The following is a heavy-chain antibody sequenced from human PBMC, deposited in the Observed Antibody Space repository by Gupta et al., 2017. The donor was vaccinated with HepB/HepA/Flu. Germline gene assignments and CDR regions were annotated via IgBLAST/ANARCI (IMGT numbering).Heavy chain of an antibody. J-gene: IGHJ6*03. CDR3: AKDLYFWSAMDV. CDR2: IGTDLKT. CDR1: GFTFNGNA. V-gene: IGHV3-23*01. Sequence: EIQLLESGGGLVQPGGSLRLSCAASGFTFNGNAMSWVRQAPGKGLEWVSGIGTDLKTHYSESVRGRFTISRDNSKNTLYLQMNSLRAEDTAVYYCAKDLYFWSAMDVWGKGTTVTVSS. D-gene: IGHD3-3*01.